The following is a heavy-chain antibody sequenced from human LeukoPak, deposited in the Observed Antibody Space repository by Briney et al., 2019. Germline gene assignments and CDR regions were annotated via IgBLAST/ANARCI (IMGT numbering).Heavy chain of an antibody. J-gene: IGHJ6*03. CDR3: ATAPFGTSDYTDV. D-gene: IGHD3/OR15-3a*01. V-gene: IGHV3-69-1*01. CDR1: GFSLRKYS. Sequence: GGSLRLSCVASGFSLRKYSLNWVRQGPGKGLEWVAHVSPTGTTHYADSVKGRFTISRDNVRNSLSLQMHSLRSRDTAVYFCATAPFGTSDYTDVWGRGTTVTVSS. CDR2: VSPTGTT.